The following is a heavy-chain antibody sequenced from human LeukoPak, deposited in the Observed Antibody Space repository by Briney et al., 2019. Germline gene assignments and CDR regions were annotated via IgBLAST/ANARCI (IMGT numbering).Heavy chain of an antibody. CDR3: ARYDSSAIFGGGFDI. CDR2: IYYSGST. J-gene: IGHJ3*02. V-gene: IGHV4-59*01. D-gene: IGHD3-22*01. Sequence: SETLSLTCTVSGGSISSYYWSWIRQPPGKGLEWIGYIYYSGSTNYNPSLKSRVTISLDTSKNQFSLKLSSVTAADTAVYYCARYDSSAIFGGGFDIWGQGTMVTVSS. CDR1: GGSISSYY.